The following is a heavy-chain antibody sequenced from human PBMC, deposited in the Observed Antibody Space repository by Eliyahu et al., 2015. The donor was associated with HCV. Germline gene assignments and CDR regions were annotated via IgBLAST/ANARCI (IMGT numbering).Heavy chain of an antibody. Sequence: EVQLVESGGDLVQPGGSLRLSXAASGFTFRNYWMSWVRQAPGKGPECVASIKPDGSEKNYLDSVEGRFTISRDNARNSLYLHMNSLRAEDTAVYYCARDAYWGQGILVIVSS. CDR3: ARDAY. CDR1: GFTFRNYW. V-gene: IGHV3-7*01. CDR2: IKPDGSEK. J-gene: IGHJ4*02.